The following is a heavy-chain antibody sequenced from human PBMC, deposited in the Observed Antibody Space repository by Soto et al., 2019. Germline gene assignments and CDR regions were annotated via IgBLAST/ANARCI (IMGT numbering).Heavy chain of an antibody. D-gene: IGHD3-3*01. CDR2: IYDSGSN. J-gene: IGHJ4*02. Sequence: SETLSLTWTVSGGSRSSYDWSWLRQPTGKGREWIGYIYDSGSNNYNPSLKSRGTISVETYKNQFTLKLSSVTGAEKAGDYCERTATGEWLLFSRLLYLAYWGQGTLDTVSS. V-gene: IGHV4-59*01. CDR1: GGSRSSYD. CDR3: ERTATGEWLLFSRLLYLAY.